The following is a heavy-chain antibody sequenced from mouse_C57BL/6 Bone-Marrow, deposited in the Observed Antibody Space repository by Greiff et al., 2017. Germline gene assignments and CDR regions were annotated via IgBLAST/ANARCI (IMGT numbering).Heavy chain of an antibody. CDR1: EYEFPSHD. Sequence: EVQGVESGGGLVQPGESLKLSCESNEYEFPSHDMSWVRKTPETRLELVAAINSDGGSTYYPDTMERRFIISRDNTKKTLYLQMSSLRSEDTALYYCARGSFYYYGSSGGYWGQGTTLTVSS. CDR3: ARGSFYYYGSSGGY. J-gene: IGHJ2*01. V-gene: IGHV5-2*01. D-gene: IGHD1-1*01. CDR2: INSDGGST.